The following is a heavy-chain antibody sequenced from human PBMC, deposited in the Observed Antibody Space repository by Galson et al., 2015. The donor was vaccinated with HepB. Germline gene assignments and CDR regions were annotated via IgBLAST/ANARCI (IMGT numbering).Heavy chain of an antibody. J-gene: IGHJ4*02. CDR1: GGSISSSTYY. CDR2: VYYSGST. D-gene: IGHD6-13*01. Sequence: ETLSLTCTVSGGSISSSTYYWGWMRQAPGKGLEWIGSVYYSGSTYYNPSLKSRVIISVDTSKSQFSLKLSSVTAADTALYYCARVGVQQLAQQIFDYWGQGTLVTVSS. V-gene: IGHV4-39*01. CDR3: ARVGVQQLAQQIFDY.